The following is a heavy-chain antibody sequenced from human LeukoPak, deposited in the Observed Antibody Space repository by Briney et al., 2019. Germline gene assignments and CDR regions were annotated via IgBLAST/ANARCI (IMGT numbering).Heavy chain of an antibody. CDR3: ARADVDAFDI. CDR2: IYYSGST. V-gene: IGHV4-59*01. J-gene: IGHJ3*02. Sequence: SETLSLTCTVSGGPISSYYWSWIRQPPGKGLEWIGYIYYSGSTNYNPSLKSRVTISVDTSKNQFSLKLSSVTAADTAVYYCARADVDAFDIWGQGTMVTVSS. CDR1: GGPISSYY.